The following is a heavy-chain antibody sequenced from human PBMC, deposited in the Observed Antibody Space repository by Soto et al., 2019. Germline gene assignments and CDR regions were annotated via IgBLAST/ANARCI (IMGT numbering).Heavy chain of an antibody. CDR2: IYYSGST. D-gene: IGHD3-10*01. CDR3: GRMRPGGGYGMDV. V-gene: IGHV4-59*01. CDR1: GGSISSYY. J-gene: IGHJ6*02. Sequence: QVQLQESGPGLVKPSETLSLTCTVSGGSISSYYWSWIRQPPGKGLEWIGYIYYSGSTNYNPSLKSRVTISVDTSKNQFSLKLSSVTAADTAVYYCGRMRPGGGYGMDVWGQGTTVTVSS.